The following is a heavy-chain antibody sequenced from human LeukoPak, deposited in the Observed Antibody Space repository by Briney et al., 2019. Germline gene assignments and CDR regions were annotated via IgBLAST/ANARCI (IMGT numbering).Heavy chain of an antibody. J-gene: IGHJ4*02. CDR2: MNPNNGDA. D-gene: IGHD1-26*01. V-gene: IGHV1-2*02. CDR3: ARGHSGNYSIGY. Sequence: GASVKVSCKASGYTFNGYYLHWVRQAPGQGLEWMGWMNPNNGDANYAQKFQGRVTMTRDTSISTAYMELYRLKSDDTAVYYCARGHSGNYSIGYWGQGTLVTVSS. CDR1: GYTFNGYY.